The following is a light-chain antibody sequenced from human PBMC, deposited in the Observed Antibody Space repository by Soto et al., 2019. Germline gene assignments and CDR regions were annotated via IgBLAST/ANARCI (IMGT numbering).Light chain of an antibody. J-gene: IGLJ1*01. CDR1: SSNIGAGYD. CDR2: GNS. Sequence: QSVLTQPPSVSVAPGQRVTISCTGSSSNIGAGYDVHWYQQLPGTAPKLLIYGNSNRPSGVPDRFSGSKSGTSASLAITGLQAEDEADYYCQSYDSSLSYVLGTGTKLTVL. V-gene: IGLV1-40*01. CDR3: QSYDSSLSYV.